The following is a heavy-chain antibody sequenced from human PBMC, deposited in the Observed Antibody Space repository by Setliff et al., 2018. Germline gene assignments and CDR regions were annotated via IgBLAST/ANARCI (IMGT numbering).Heavy chain of an antibody. D-gene: IGHD1-26*01. Sequence: ASVKVSCKASGYTFTSYGISWVRQAPGQGLDWMGWISAYNGNTHSAQKFQGRVTMTRDTSINTAYMELSSLTSDDTAFYFCVRSGKFGMRFWFDQWGQGTLVTVSS. CDR3: VRSGKFGMRFWFDQ. J-gene: IGHJ5*02. CDR1: GYTFTSYG. CDR2: ISAYNGNT. V-gene: IGHV1-18*01.